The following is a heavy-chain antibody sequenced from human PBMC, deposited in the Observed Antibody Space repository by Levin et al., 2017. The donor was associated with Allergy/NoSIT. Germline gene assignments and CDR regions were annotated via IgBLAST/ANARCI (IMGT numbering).Heavy chain of an antibody. CDR2: ISSSGSTI. D-gene: IGHD3-22*01. CDR1: GFTFSDYY. CDR3: ARAKYYYDSSGLEGYYYGMDV. Sequence: GGSLRLSCAASGFTFSDYYMSWIRQAPGKGLEWVSYISSSGSTIYYADSVKGRFTISRDNAKNSLYLQMNSLRAEDTAVYYCARAKYYYDSSGLEGYYYGMDVWGQGTTVTVSS. V-gene: IGHV3-11*01. J-gene: IGHJ6*02.